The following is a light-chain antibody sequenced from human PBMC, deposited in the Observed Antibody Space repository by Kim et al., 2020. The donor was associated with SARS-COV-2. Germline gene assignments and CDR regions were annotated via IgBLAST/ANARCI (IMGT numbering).Light chain of an antibody. V-gene: IGKV3-20*01. CDR3: QQYGSSPNT. CDR1: QSVSSSY. CDR2: GAS. Sequence: EIVLTQSPGTLSLSPGERATLSCRASQSVSSSYLAWYQQKPGQAPRLLIYGASSRATGIPDRFSGSGSGTDFTLTISRLEPEDFAVYYCQQYGSSPNTFGQGHDWRLN. J-gene: IGKJ5*01.